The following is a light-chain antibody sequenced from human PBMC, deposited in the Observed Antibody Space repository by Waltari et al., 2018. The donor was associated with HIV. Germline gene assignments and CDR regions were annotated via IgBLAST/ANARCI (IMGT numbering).Light chain of an antibody. CDR3: CSYAGTTDFFV. CDR1: SGNIGKYNL. Sequence: QSALTQQASVSGSLGQSITISCNGTSGNIGKYNLVSWYQQHPGKAPKLLIYEITRRPSGISSRFSASKSDNTASLTISGLQAEDEAAYFCCSYAGTTDFFVFGCGT. V-gene: IGLV2-23*02. J-gene: IGLJ1*01. CDR2: EIT.